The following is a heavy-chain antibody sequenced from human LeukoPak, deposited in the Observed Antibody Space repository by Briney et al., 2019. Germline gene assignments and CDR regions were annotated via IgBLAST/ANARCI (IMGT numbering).Heavy chain of an antibody. V-gene: IGHV3-20*04. D-gene: IGHD1-7*01. Sequence: GGSLRLSCVGSGFKFDDYGMSWVRQAPGKGLEWVSGINWNGGSTGYADSVKGRFTISRDNAKNSLYLQMNSLRAEDTALYYCARDLAGTTVYWGQGTLVTVSS. CDR2: INWNGGST. CDR3: ARDLAGTTVY. J-gene: IGHJ4*02. CDR1: GFKFDDYG.